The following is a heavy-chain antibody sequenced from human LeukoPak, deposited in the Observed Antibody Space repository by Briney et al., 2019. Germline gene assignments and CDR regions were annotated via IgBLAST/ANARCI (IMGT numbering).Heavy chain of an antibody. D-gene: IGHD6-19*01. J-gene: IGHJ4*02. CDR1: GGSISTYY. CDR2: VYYSGAT. CDR3: ARRVAVAGIYCFDH. V-gene: IGHV4-59*08. Sequence: SETLSLTCTVSGGSISTYYWSWIRQPPGKGLEWIGYVYYSGATNYNPSLKSRVTISLDTSKNQFSLRLTSVTAADTAVYYCARRVAVAGIYCFDHWGQGTPVTVSS.